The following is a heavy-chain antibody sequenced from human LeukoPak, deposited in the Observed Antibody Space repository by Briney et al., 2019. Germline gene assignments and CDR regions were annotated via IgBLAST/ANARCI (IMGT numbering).Heavy chain of an antibody. V-gene: IGHV3-48*01. CDR3: ARGRLVRPPGYDY. Sequence: GGSLRLSRAASEFTFSTYSMNWVRQAPGKGLEWVSYISSSSSTIYCADSVKGRFTISRDNAKNSLFLQMNSLRAEDTAVYYCARGRLVRPPGYDYWGQGTLVTVSS. CDR1: EFTFSTYS. J-gene: IGHJ4*02. D-gene: IGHD3-9*01. CDR2: ISSSSSTI.